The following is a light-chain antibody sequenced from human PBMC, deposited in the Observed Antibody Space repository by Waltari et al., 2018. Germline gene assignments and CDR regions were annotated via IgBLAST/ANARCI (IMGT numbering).Light chain of an antibody. CDR3: QKYGSLPAT. CDR1: QSVRRY. V-gene: IGKV3-20*01. J-gene: IGKJ1*01. CDR2: DAS. Sequence: EIVLTQSPGTLSLSPGERATLSCRASQSVRRYLAWYQQKPGQAPRLLIYDASTRAAVFPDRFGGGGSGTDFSLTISRLEPEDFAVYYCQKYGSLPATFGQGTKVEI.